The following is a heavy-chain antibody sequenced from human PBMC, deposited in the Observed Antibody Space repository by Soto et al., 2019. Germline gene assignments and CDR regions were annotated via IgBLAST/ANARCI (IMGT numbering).Heavy chain of an antibody. CDR3: ARDPPAYSYGMDV. J-gene: IGHJ6*02. V-gene: IGHV6-1*01. CDR2: TYYRSKWYN. Sequence: SQTLSLTCAISGDSVSSNSAVWNWIRQSPSRGLEWLGGTYYRSKWYNDYAVSVKSRISINPDTSKNQFSLQLNSVTPEDTAVYYCARDPPAYSYGMDVWGQGTTVTVSS. CDR1: GDSVSSNSAV.